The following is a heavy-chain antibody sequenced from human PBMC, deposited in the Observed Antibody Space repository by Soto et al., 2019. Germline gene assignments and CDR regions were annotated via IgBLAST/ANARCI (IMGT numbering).Heavy chain of an antibody. V-gene: IGHV4-59*08. CDR3: ERRIVATETFDY. CDR1: GGSISGYY. Sequence: PSETLSLTCTVSGGSISGYYWSWIRQPPGKGLEWIGYMYNTGSTVYNPSFKSRVTISVDTSKNQFSLTVTSVTAADTAVYYCERRIVATETFDYWGQGTLVTVSS. D-gene: IGHD5-12*01. CDR2: MYNTGST. J-gene: IGHJ4*02.